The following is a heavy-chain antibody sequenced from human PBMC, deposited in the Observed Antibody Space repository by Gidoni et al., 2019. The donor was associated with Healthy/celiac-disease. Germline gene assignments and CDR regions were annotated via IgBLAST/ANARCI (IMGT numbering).Heavy chain of an antibody. CDR2: IYYSGST. CDR3: ASASSSTLDY. J-gene: IGHJ4*02. D-gene: IGHD6-6*01. V-gene: IGHV4-59*01. Sequence: QVQLQESGPGLVMPSETLSLTCAVSGGSISSYYWSWIRQPPGKGLEWIGYIYYSGSTNYNPSLKSRVTISVDTSKNQFSLKLSSVTAADTAVYYCASASSSTLDYWGQGTLVTVSS. CDR1: GGSISSYY.